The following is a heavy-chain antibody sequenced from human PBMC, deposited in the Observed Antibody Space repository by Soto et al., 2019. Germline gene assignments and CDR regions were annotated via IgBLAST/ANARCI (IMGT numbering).Heavy chain of an antibody. Sequence: QVQLVESGGGVVQPGRSLRLSGAGSGFIFSLYGMHWVRQAPRKGLEWLAVISYDGSNEYYADSVKGRFTISRVTSKHTLYLQMTSLRAEDTAVYFCAKALVVGGSHYFDYWGQGTLVTVSS. J-gene: IGHJ4*02. CDR2: ISYDGSNE. CDR1: GFIFSLYG. CDR3: AKALVVGGSHYFDY. D-gene: IGHD3-10*01. V-gene: IGHV3-30*18.